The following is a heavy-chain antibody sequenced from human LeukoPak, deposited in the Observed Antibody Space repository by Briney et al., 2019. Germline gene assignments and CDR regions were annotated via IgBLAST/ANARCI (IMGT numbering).Heavy chain of an antibody. D-gene: IGHD3-22*01. CDR3: ARQPYSSGYYFSFDY. CDR1: GGSFSGYY. J-gene: IGHJ4*02. Sequence: SETLSLTCAVYGGSFSGYYWSWIRQPPGKGLEWIGEINHSGSTNYNPSLKSRVTISVDTSKNQFSLKLSSVTAADTAVYYCARQPYSSGYYFSFDYWGQGTLVTVSS. V-gene: IGHV4-34*01. CDR2: INHSGST.